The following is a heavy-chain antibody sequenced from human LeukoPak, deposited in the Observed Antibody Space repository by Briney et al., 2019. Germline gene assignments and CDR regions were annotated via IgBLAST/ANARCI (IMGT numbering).Heavy chain of an antibody. V-gene: IGHV4-59*12. CDR3: AREGYSSNWYGAPWFDP. CDR1: GGSISSYY. D-gene: IGHD6-13*01. CDR2: IYYSGST. J-gene: IGHJ5*02. Sequence: SETLSLTCTVSGGSISSYYWSWIRQPPGKGLEWIGYIYYSGSTNYNPSLKSRVTISVDTSKNQFSLKLISVTAADTAVYFCAREGYSSNWYGAPWFDPWGQGTLVTVSS.